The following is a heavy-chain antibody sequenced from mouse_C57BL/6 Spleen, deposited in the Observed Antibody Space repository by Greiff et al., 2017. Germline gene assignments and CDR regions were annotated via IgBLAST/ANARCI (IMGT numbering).Heavy chain of an antibody. CDR2: ISDGGSYT. V-gene: IGHV5-4*01. J-gene: IGHJ4*01. D-gene: IGHD3-3*01. CDR3: ARDREHYYAMYY. Sequence: DVKLVESGGGLVKPGGSLKLSCAASGFTFSSYAMSWVRQTPEKRLEWVATISDGGSYTYYPDNVKGRFTISRDNAKNNLYLQMSHLKSEDTAMYYCARDREHYYAMYYWGQGTSVTVSS. CDR1: GFTFSSYA.